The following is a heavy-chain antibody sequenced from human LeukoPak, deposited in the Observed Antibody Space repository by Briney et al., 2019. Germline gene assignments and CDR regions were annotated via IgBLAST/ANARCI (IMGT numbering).Heavy chain of an antibody. D-gene: IGHD3-22*01. CDR3: ARDLGWYYYDSSGYYKTTDAFDI. Sequence: GASVKVSCKASGYTFTSDYMHWVRQAPGQRLEWMGWINAGNGNTKYSQKFQGRVTITRDTSASTAYMELSSLRSEDTAVYYCARDLGWYYYDSSGYYKTTDAFDIWGQGTMVTVSS. CDR1: GYTFTSDY. V-gene: IGHV1-3*01. J-gene: IGHJ3*02. CDR2: INAGNGNT.